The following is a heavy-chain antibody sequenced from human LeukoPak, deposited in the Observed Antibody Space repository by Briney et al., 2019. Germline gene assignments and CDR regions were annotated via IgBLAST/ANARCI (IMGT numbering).Heavy chain of an antibody. V-gene: IGHV3-30*14. CDR3: ARTTYYYYYMDV. J-gene: IGHJ6*03. D-gene: IGHD1-1*01. Sequence: GGSLRLSCAASGFTFSSYAMHWVRQAPGKGLEWVAVISYDGSNKYYADSVKGRFTISRDNSKNTLYLQMNSLRGEDTAVYYCARTTYYYYYMDVWGKGTTVTISS. CDR2: ISYDGSNK. CDR1: GFTFSSYA.